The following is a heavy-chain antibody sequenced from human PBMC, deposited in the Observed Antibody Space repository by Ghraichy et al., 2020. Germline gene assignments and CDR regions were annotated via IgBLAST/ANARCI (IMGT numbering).Heavy chain of an antibody. CDR3: ARDECSGGSCYSRWFDP. V-gene: IGHV4-59*01. J-gene: IGHJ5*02. CDR1: GGSISSYY. CDR2: IYYSGST. D-gene: IGHD2-15*01. Sequence: SETLSLTCTVSGGSISSYYWSWIRQPPGKGLEWIGYIYYSGSTNYNPSLKSRVTISVDTSKNQFSLKLSSVTAADTAVYYCARDECSGGSCYSRWFDPWGQGTLVTVSS.